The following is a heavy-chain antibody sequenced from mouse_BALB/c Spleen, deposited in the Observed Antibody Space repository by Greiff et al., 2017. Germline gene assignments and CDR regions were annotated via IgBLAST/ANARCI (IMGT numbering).Heavy chain of an antibody. CDR2: IYPGSGST. D-gene: IGHD2-4*01. J-gene: IGHJ4*01. CDR1: GYTFTDYV. Sequence: VQLQQSGPELVKPGASVKMSCKASGYTFTDYVISWVKQRTGQGLEWIGEIYPGSGSTYYNEKFKGKATLTADKSSNTAYMKLSSLTSEDSAVYFCARRLYDYSYAMDYWGQGTSVTVSS. V-gene: IGHV1-77*01. CDR3: ARRLYDYSYAMDY.